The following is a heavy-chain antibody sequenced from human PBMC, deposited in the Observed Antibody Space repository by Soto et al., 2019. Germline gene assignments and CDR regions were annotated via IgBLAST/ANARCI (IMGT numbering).Heavy chain of an antibody. D-gene: IGHD3-22*01. J-gene: IGHJ4*02. CDR1: TFTSYS. CDR2: INSGSTSV. Sequence: EVQLVESGGGLVKPGGSLRLSCTFTFTSYSLNWVRQAPGKGLEWVSSINSGSTSVFYADSVKGRFTISRDNAKNSLYLQMNSLRAEDTAVYYCGSSASPDAYWGQGTLVTVSS. V-gene: IGHV3-21*01. CDR3: GSSASPDAY.